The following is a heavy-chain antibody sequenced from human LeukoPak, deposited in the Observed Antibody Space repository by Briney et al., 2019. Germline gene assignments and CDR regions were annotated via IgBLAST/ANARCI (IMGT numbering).Heavy chain of an antibody. V-gene: IGHV3-74*01. D-gene: IGHD3-22*01. CDR3: ALDGASSGYPDY. CDR1: GFTFSTYW. J-gene: IGHJ4*02. Sequence: GGSLRLSCAASGFTFSTYWMHWVRQAPGKGLVWVSRINSDGRSMRYADSVKGRFTVSRDNAKNTLYLQMNSLRAEDTAVYYCALDGASSGYPDYWGQGTLVTVSS. CDR2: INSDGRSM.